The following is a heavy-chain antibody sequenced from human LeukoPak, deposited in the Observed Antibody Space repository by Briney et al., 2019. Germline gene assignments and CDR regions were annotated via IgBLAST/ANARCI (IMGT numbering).Heavy chain of an antibody. CDR2: NGSSGGSR. V-gene: IGHV3-48*03. Sequence: GGSLRLSCAASGFTFSSYEMDWVRRAPGKGLEWVSYNGSSGGSRYYADSVKGRFTSSRDNAKNSLYLQMNSLRVEDTAVYYCAREDGDAFDIWGQGTVVSVSS. CDR3: AREDGDAFDI. J-gene: IGHJ3*02. CDR1: GFTFSSYE. D-gene: IGHD5-24*01.